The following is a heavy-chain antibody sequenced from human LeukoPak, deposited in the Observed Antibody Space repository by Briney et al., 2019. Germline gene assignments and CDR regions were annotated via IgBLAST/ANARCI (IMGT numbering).Heavy chain of an antibody. J-gene: IGHJ5*02. CDR2: INPNSGGT. Sequence: ASVKVSCKASGYTFTGYYMHWVRQAPGQGLEWMGWINPNSGGTNYAQKFQGRVTITRDTSISTAYMELSRLRSDDTAVYYCARGTLLRYFDWLSGDNWFDPWGQGTLVTVSS. CDR1: GYTFTGYY. D-gene: IGHD3-9*01. CDR3: ARGTLLRYFDWLSGDNWFDP. V-gene: IGHV1-2*02.